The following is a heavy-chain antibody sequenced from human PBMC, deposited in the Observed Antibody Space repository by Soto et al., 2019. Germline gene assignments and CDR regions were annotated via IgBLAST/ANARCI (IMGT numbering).Heavy chain of an antibody. CDR2: INHSGST. V-gene: IGHV4-34*01. J-gene: IGHJ4*02. Sequence: SETLSLTCAVYGGSFSGYYWSWIRQPPGKGLEWIGEINHSGSTNYNPSLKSQVTISVDTSRNQFSLKLSSVTAADTAVYYCARGRRTAVTIDYWGQGTLVTVS. CDR3: ARGRRTAVTIDY. D-gene: IGHD4-17*01. CDR1: GGSFSGYY.